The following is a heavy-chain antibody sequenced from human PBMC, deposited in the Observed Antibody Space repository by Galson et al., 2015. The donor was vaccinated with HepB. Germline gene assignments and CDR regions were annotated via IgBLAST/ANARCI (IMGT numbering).Heavy chain of an antibody. J-gene: IGHJ4*02. D-gene: IGHD3-22*01. V-gene: IGHV1-58*01. CDR3: AAGVAITMIVEALDY. Sequence: SVKVSCKASGFTFTSSAVQWVRQARGQRLEWIGWIVVGSGNTNYAQKFQERVTITRDMSTSTAYMELSSLRSEDTAVYYCAAGVAITMIVEALDYWGQGTLVTVSS. CDR1: GFTFTSSA. CDR2: IVVGSGNT.